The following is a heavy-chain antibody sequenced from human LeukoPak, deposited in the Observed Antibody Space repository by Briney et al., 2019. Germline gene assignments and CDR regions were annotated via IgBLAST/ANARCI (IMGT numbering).Heavy chain of an antibody. J-gene: IGHJ4*02. Sequence: GGSLRLSCAASGFTFSTYSMNWVRQAPGKGLEWVSYISAGGSTIYYADSVQGRFTISRDNAKSSLSLRMSSLTAEDTALYYCARAPAPRHCTSTSCPRGPFDYWGQGTLVTVSS. CDR3: ARAPAPRHCTSTSCPRGPFDY. V-gene: IGHV3-48*01. CDR1: GFTFSTYS. CDR2: ISAGGSTI. D-gene: IGHD2-2*01.